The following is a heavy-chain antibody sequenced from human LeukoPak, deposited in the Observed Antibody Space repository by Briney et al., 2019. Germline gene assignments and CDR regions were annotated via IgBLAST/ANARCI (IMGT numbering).Heavy chain of an antibody. Sequence: PGGSLRLSCAASGFTFSTYWMNWVRQAPGKGLEWVANIKQDGSEKYHVDSVKGRFTISRDNAKNSLYLQMNSLRAEDAAVYYCARVRYDSGWYDYWGQGALVTVSS. D-gene: IGHD6-19*01. CDR2: IKQDGSEK. V-gene: IGHV3-7*01. CDR3: ARVRYDSGWYDY. J-gene: IGHJ4*02. CDR1: GFTFSTYW.